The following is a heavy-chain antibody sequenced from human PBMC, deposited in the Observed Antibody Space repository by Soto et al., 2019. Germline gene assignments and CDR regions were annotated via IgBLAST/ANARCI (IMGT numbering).Heavy chain of an antibody. J-gene: IGHJ4*02. CDR3: ARDLGTGGYCSSTSCFKSEFFDY. CDR1: GYTFTSYG. D-gene: IGHD2-2*01. V-gene: IGHV1-18*01. Sequence: ASVKVSCKASGYTFTSYGISWVRQAPGQGLEWMGWISAYNGNTNYAQKLQGRVTMTTDTSTSTAYMELRSLRSDDTAVYYCARDLGTGGYCSSTSCFKSEFFDYWGQGTLVTVSS. CDR2: ISAYNGNT.